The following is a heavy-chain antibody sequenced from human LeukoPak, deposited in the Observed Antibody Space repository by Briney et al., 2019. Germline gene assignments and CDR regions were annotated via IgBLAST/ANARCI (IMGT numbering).Heavy chain of an antibody. CDR3: ASIPTNGGNAFDI. D-gene: IGHD1-1*01. V-gene: IGHV4-34*01. J-gene: IGHJ3*02. CDR2: IYPSGRT. Sequence: TSETLTLTCAVYGGSFSYYYWFWIRQPPGKGLEWIGEIYPSGRTYYNPVLKSRFTMSVDMSKNQFSLRLTSVTAADTAVYYCASIPTNGGNAFDIWGQGTMVIVSS. CDR1: GGSFSYYY.